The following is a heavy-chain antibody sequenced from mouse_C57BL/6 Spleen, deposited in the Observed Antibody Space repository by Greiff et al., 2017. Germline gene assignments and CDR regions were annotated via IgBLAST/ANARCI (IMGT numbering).Heavy chain of an antibody. CDR1: GFTFSSYA. CDR2: ISDGGSYT. Sequence: EVQGVESGGGLVKPGGSLKLSCAASGFTFSSYAMSWVRQTPEKRLEWVATISDGGSYTYYPDNVKGRFTISRDNAKNNLYLQMSHLKSEDTAMYYCASDLLWLRRGFAYWGQGTLVTVSA. J-gene: IGHJ3*01. D-gene: IGHD2-2*01. CDR3: ASDLLWLRRGFAY. V-gene: IGHV5-4*01.